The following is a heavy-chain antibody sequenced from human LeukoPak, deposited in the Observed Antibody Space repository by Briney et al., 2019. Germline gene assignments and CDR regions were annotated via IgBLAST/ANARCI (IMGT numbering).Heavy chain of an antibody. CDR3: ARNVAAAGMVFGPDTFDF. CDR1: GFTFSSYS. J-gene: IGHJ3*01. Sequence: GGSLRLSCAASGFTFSSYSMNWVRQAPGKGLEWVSYISDTTSTIYYADSVKGRFIISRDNAKNSLYLQMNSLRAEDTAVYYCARNVAAAGMVFGPDTFDFWGQGTMVTVSS. CDR2: ISDTTSTI. V-gene: IGHV3-48*04. D-gene: IGHD6-13*01.